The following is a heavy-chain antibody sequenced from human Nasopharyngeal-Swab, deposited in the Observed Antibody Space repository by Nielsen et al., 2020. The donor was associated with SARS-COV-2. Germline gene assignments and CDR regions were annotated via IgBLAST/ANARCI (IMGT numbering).Heavy chain of an antibody. D-gene: IGHD6-19*01. V-gene: IGHV3-21*01. Sequence: GESLKISCAASGFTFSSYSMNWVRQAPGKGLERVSSISSSSSYIYYADSVKGRFTISRDNAKNSLYLQMNSLRAEDTAVYYCAREGRIAVAGVDYWGQGTLVTVSS. CDR1: GFTFSSYS. CDR2: ISSSSSYI. J-gene: IGHJ4*02. CDR3: AREGRIAVAGVDY.